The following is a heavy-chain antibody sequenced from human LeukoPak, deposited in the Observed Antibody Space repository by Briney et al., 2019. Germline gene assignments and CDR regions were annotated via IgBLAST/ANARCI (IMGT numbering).Heavy chain of an antibody. CDR3: ARGPCLWASCYRRFDY. D-gene: IGHD2-2*02. V-gene: IGHV4-34*01. CDR2: INHSGST. Sequence: SETLSLTCAVYGGSFSGYYWSWIRQPPGKGLEWIGEINHSGSTNYNPSLKSRVTISVDTSKNQFSLKLSSVTAADTAVYYCARGPCLWASCYRRFDYWVQGTLVTVSS. CDR1: GGSFSGYY. J-gene: IGHJ4*02.